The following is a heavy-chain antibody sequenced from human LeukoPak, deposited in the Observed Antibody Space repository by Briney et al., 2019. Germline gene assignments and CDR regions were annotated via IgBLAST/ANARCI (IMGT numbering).Heavy chain of an antibody. D-gene: IGHD6-19*01. CDR2: INHSGST. V-gene: IGHV4-34*01. Sequence: INHSGSTNYNPSLKSRVTISVDTSKNQFSLKLSSVTAADTAVYYCARGPVVAVAGTFDYWGQGTLVTVSS. J-gene: IGHJ4*02. CDR3: ARGPVVAVAGTFDY.